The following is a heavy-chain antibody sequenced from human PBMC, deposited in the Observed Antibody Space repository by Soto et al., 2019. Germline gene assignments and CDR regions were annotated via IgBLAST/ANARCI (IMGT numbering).Heavy chain of an antibody. CDR2: ITAGGDGA. D-gene: IGHD6-19*01. CDR1: GFTFSSSA. V-gene: IGHV3-23*01. J-gene: IGHJ4*02. CDR3: AKSLAVAGKVDFGH. Sequence: GGSLRLSCAASGFTFSSSAMSWVRQAPGKGLEWVSAITAGGDGAYYTDSVKGRFTISRDNSKNTLYLQMNSLRAEDTAMYFCAKSLAVAGKVDFGHWGQGTLVTVSS.